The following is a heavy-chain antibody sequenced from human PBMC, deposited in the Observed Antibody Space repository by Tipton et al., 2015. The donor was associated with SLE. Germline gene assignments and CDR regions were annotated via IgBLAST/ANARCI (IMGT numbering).Heavy chain of an antibody. J-gene: IGHJ3*02. CDR3: AKWAANWGAVDI. D-gene: IGHD3-16*01. V-gene: IGHV4-34*12. CDR2: ILSGGYT. CDR1: GGSFSGYY. Sequence: TLSLTCMVYGGSFSGYYWGWIRQTPGKGLEWLGIILSGGYTYYNPSLRIRVTISDDTSKNKISLKLSSVTAADTAVYYCAKWAANWGAVDIWGQGTLVTVSS.